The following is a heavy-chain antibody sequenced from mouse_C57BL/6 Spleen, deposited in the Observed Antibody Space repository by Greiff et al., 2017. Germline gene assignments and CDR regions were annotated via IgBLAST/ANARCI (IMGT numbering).Heavy chain of an antibody. CDR3: ARRGGYDYASAWFAY. D-gene: IGHD2-4*01. J-gene: IGHJ3*01. CDR2: IDPSDSYT. CDR1: GYTFTSYW. V-gene: IGHV1-69*01. Sequence: VQLQQPGAELVMPGASVKLSCKASGYTFTSYWMHWAKQRPGQGLEWIGEIDPSDSYTNYNQKFKGKSTLTVDKSSSTAYMQLSSLTSEDSAVYYCARRGGYDYASAWFAYWGQGTLVTVSA.